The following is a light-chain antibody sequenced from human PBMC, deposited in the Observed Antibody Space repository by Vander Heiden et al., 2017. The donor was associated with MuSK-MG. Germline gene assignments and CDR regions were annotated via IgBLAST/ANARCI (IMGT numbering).Light chain of an antibody. Sequence: DIPMTQAPSAVSASVVDRVTISCRASQGISSGLAWYQQKPGKAPRLLIYAASSLQPGVPSRFTGSGSGTEFTLTISSLQPEDFATFFCQQADRLSLTFGGGTKVEIK. J-gene: IGKJ4*01. V-gene: IGKV1-12*01. CDR2: AAS. CDR1: QGISSG. CDR3: QQADRLSLT.